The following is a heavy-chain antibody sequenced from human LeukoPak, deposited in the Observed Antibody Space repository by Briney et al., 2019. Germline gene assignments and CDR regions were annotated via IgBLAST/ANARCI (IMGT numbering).Heavy chain of an antibody. J-gene: IGHJ2*01. CDR3: ARDSTVRSWYFDL. CDR1: GGSIRSSNW. CDR2: IYHGGST. Sequence: SETLSLTCAVSGGSIRSSNWLTWVRQPPGKGLEWIGEIYHGGSTNYNPSLKSRVTISVDKSKNQISLKLSSVTAADTAVYYCARDSTVRSWYFDLWGRGTLVTVSS. V-gene: IGHV4-4*02. D-gene: IGHD4-17*01.